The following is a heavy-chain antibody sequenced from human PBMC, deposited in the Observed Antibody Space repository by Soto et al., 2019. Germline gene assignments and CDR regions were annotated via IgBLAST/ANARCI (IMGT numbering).Heavy chain of an antibody. V-gene: IGHV4-31*03. CDR3: ARDHTRYGDSYFDY. J-gene: IGHJ4*02. CDR2: IYYSGST. D-gene: IGHD4-17*01. Sequence: PSETLSLTCTVSGGSISSGGYYWSWIRQHPGKGLEWIGYIYYSGSTYYNPSLKSRITISVDTSKNQFSLKLSSVTAADTAVYYCARDHTRYGDSYFDYWGQGTLVTVSS. CDR1: GGSISSGGYY.